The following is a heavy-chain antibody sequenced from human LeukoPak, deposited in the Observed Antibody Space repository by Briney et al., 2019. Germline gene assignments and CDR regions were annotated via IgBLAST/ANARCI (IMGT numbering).Heavy chain of an antibody. CDR2: IWYDGSNK. CDR1: GFTFSSYG. V-gene: IGHV3-33*01. CDR3: ARDQEVVAATAEYYFDY. Sequence: GRSLRLSCAASGFTFSSYGMHWVRQAPGKGLEWVAVIWYDGSNKYYADSVKGRFTISRDNSKNTLYLQMNSLRAEDTAVYYCARDQEVVAATAEYYFDYWGQGTLVTVSS. D-gene: IGHD2-15*01. J-gene: IGHJ4*02.